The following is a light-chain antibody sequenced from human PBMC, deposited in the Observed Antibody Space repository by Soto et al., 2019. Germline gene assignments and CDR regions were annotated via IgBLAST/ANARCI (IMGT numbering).Light chain of an antibody. J-gene: IGLJ3*02. CDR2: DV. CDR1: TRDVGGYNY. Sequence: QSALTQTASVSGWPGQSITIYCTGSTRDVGGYNYVSWYQLSPGKAPKLLIYDVDRPSGVSNRFSGSKSGNTASLTISGLQAEDEADYYCNSYTNSGTVVFGGGTKLTVL. V-gene: IGLV2-14*01. CDR3: NSYTNSGTVV.